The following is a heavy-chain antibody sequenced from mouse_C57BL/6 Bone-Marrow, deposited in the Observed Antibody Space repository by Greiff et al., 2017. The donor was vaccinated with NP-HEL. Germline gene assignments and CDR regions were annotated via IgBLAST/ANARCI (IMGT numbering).Heavy chain of an antibody. CDR2: LRNKANGYTT. D-gene: IGHD1-2*01. Sequence: EVHLVESGGGLVQPGGSLSLSCAASGFTVTDYYMSWVRQPPGKEREGGGFLRNKANGYTTEYSASVKGRFTISRDNSQSILYLQMNARRAEDSATYYCARYATATFDYWGQGTTLTVSS. J-gene: IGHJ2*01. CDR3: ARYATATFDY. V-gene: IGHV7-3*01. CDR1: GFTVTDYY.